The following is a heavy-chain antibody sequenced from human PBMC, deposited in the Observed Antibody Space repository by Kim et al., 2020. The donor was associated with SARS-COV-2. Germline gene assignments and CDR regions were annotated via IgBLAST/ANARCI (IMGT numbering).Heavy chain of an antibody. J-gene: IGHJ5*01. CDR3: ALGRDEYGSGSSKFDS. CDR1: GYTFTSYY. V-gene: IGHV1-46*01. Sequence: ASVTVSCKATGYTFTSYYIHWVRQAPGQGLEWMGIINPRGGSTRYAQKVQGRVTMTRDTSTRPVYMELSSLRSEDTPGYDCALGRDEYGSGSSKFDSWC. D-gene: IGHD3-10*01. CDR2: INPRGGST.